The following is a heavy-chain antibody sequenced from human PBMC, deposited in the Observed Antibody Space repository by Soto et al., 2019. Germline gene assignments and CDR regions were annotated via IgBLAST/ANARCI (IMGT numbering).Heavy chain of an antibody. CDR1: GYTFTSYA. CDR2: INAGNGNT. V-gene: IGHV1-3*01. D-gene: IGHD2-2*01. Sequence: GASVKVSCKASGYTFTSYAMHWVRQAPGQRLEWMGWINAGNGNTKYSQKFQGRVTITRDTSASTAYMELSSLRSEDTAVYYCARSPALGGCSSTSCLAAPPPFDPWGQGTLVTVSS. J-gene: IGHJ5*02. CDR3: ARSPALGGCSSTSCLAAPPPFDP.